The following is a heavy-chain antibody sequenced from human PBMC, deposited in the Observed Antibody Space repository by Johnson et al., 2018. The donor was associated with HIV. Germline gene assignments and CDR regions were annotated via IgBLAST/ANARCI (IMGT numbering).Heavy chain of an antibody. CDR3: ARKKDAAFDI. J-gene: IGHJ3*02. CDR1: GFTFSSYD. Sequence: VQLVESGGGVVQPGRSMRLSCAASGFTFSSYDLHWVRQAPGKGLAWVAVISYDGSTKYYADSVRGRFTISRDNSKNTLYLQMNSLRADDTAVYYCARKKDAAFDIWGQGTMVTVSS. V-gene: IGHV3-30*04. CDR2: ISYDGSTK.